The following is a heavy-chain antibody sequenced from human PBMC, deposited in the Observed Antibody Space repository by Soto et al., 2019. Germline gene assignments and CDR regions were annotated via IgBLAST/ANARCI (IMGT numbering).Heavy chain of an antibody. CDR3: ARGFSFSDNSDNDRIYFYYGLNV. CDR2: IYQSGIT. V-gene: IGHV4-4*02. D-gene: IGHD2-15*01. J-gene: IGHJ6*02. CDR1: GGSITTGHW. Sequence: SETLSLTCDVSGGSITTGHWWTWVRQSPGKGLEWIGEIYQSGITNYNPSLNSRLSISMDQSKNQFSLKLTSVTAADTALYFCARGFSFSDNSDNDRIYFYYGLNVWGQGTTVTVSS.